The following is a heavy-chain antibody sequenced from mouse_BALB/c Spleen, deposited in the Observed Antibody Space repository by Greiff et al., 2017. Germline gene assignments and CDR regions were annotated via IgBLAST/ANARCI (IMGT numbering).Heavy chain of an antibody. V-gene: IGHV5-17*02. D-gene: IGHD2-4*01. CDR2: ISSGSSTI. CDR1: GFTFSSFG. Sequence: EVMLVESGGGLVQPGGSRKLSCAASGFTFSSFGMHWVRQAPEKGLEWVAYISSGSSTIYYADTVKGRFTISRDNPKNTLFLQMTSLRSEDTAMYYCARMITWYFDVWGAGTTVTVSS. J-gene: IGHJ1*01. CDR3: ARMITWYFDV.